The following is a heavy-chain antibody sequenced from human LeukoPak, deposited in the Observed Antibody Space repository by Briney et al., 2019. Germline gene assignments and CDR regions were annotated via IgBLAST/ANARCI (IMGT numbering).Heavy chain of an antibody. D-gene: IGHD3-9*01. CDR1: GFTFDDYA. V-gene: IGHV3-9*01. CDR3: AKDGRVDLSLYYFDY. CDR2: ISWNSGSI. Sequence: GGSLRLSCAASGFTFDDYAMHWVRQAPGKGLEWVSGISWNSGSIGYADSVKGRFTISRDNAKNSLYLQMNSLRAEDTALYYCAKDGRVDLSLYYFDYWGQGTLVTVSS. J-gene: IGHJ4*02.